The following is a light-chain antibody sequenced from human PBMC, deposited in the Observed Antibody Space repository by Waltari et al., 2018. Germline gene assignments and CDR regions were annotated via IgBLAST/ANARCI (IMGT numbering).Light chain of an antibody. CDR3: QQYYITPLS. CDR1: QSVLYSSDNRNY. Sequence: DIVMTQSPDSLAVSLGERATINCKSSQSVLYSSDNRNYLAWYQQKPGPPPNLLIYWADTRESGVPDRFSGSGSGTDFTLTISTLQAEDVAVYYCQQYYITPLSFGGGTKVEIK. V-gene: IGKV4-1*01. J-gene: IGKJ4*01. CDR2: WAD.